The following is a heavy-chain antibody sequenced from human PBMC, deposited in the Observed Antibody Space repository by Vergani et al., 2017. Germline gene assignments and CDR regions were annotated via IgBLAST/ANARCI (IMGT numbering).Heavy chain of an antibody. V-gene: IGHV4-34*01. J-gene: IGHJ6*03. D-gene: IGHD3-3*01. CDR2: INHSGST. CDR1: GGSFSGYY. CDR3: ASEYYDLWSGIPGYYYYMDV. Sequence: QVQLQQWGAGLLKPSETLSLTCAVYGGSFSGYYWSWIRQPPGKGLEWIGEINHSGSTNYNPSLKSRVTISVDTSKNQFSLKLSSVTAADTAVYYCASEYYDLWSGIPGYYYYMDVWGKGTTVTVSS.